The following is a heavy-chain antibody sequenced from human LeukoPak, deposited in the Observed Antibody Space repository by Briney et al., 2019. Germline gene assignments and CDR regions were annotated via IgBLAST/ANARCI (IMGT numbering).Heavy chain of an antibody. CDR1: GFTFSSYW. CDR3: ARVNPLMAPGALDV. Sequence: GSLRLSCAASGFTFSSYWMSWVRQAPGKGLAWVANIKQDGNEKYYVDSVKGRFTISRDNAKNSLYLQMNSLRAEDTVVYYCARVNPLMAPGALDVWGQGTMVAVSS. J-gene: IGHJ3*01. D-gene: IGHD2-8*01. V-gene: IGHV3-7*01. CDR2: IKQDGNEK.